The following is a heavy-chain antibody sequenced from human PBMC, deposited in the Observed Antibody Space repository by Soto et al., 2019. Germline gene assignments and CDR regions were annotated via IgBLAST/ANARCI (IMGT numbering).Heavy chain of an antibody. D-gene: IGHD5-18*01. Sequence: GGSLRLSCAASGFTFSSYAMSWVRQAPGKGLEWVSAISGSGGSTYYADSVKGRFTISRDNSKNTLYLQMNSLRAEDTAVYYCANDTANGRGLPPDYWGQGTLVTVSS. V-gene: IGHV3-23*01. J-gene: IGHJ4*02. CDR2: ISGSGGST. CDR1: GFTFSSYA. CDR3: ANDTANGRGLPPDY.